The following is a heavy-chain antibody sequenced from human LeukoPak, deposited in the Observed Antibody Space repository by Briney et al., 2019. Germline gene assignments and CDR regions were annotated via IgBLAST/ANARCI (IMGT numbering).Heavy chain of an antibody. D-gene: IGHD3-10*01. CDR2: IYYSGST. V-gene: IGHV4-61*10. CDR3: ARSYFGSGTFNGFDY. Sequence: PSETLSLTCTVSGGSISSGSYYWSWIRQPAGKGLEWIGYIYYSGSTNYNPSLKSRVTISVDTSKNQFSLKLSSVTAADTAVYYCARSYFGSGTFNGFDYWGQGTLVTVPS. J-gene: IGHJ4*02. CDR1: GGSISSGSYY.